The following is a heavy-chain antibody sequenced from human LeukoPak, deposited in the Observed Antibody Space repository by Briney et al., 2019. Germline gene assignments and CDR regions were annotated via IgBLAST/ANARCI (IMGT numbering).Heavy chain of an antibody. V-gene: IGHV1-69*04. CDR2: IIPILGIP. J-gene: IGHJ2*01. Sequence: ASVKVSCKASGGTLSSYAISWVRQAPGQGLEWMGRIIPILGIPNYAQKFQGRVTITADKSTATAYMELSSLRSEDTAVYYCATEAIVVVTARDYWYFDLWGRGTLVTVSS. CDR3: ATEAIVVVTARDYWYFDL. CDR1: GGTLSSYA. D-gene: IGHD2-21*02.